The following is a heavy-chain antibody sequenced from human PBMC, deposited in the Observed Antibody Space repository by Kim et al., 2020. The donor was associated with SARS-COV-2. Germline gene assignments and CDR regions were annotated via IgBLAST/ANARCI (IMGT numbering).Heavy chain of an antibody. Sequence: GGSLRLSCAASGFSISSYAMSWVRLAPGKGLEWVSGITTSGTVTYYPDSVMGRFTISRDNSRNTLYLEMDSLRAEDTAIYYGAKVVSATWWFDPWGQGALVTVSS. V-gene: IGHV3-23*01. CDR3: AKVVSATWWFDP. CDR2: ITTSGTVT. J-gene: IGHJ5*02. CDR1: GFSISSYA. D-gene: IGHD2-15*01.